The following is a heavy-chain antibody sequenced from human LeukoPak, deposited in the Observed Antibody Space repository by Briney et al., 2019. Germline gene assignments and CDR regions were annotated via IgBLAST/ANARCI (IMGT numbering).Heavy chain of an antibody. Sequence: NPSETLSLTCTVSGGSISSYYWSWIRQPPGKGLEWIGYIYYSGSTNYNPSLKSRVTISVDTSKNQFSLKLSSVTAADTAVYYCARADRVYVIGYWGQGTLVTVSS. CDR3: ARADRVYVIGY. J-gene: IGHJ4*02. CDR1: GGSISSYY. CDR2: IYYSGST. D-gene: IGHD6-13*01. V-gene: IGHV4-59*08.